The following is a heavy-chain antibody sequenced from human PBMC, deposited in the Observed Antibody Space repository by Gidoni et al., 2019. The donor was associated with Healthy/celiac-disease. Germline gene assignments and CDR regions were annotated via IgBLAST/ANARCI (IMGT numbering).Heavy chain of an antibody. Sequence: EVQLLESGGGLVQPGGSLRLSCAAAGFTFSSYAMSWVRQAPGKGLEWVSAISGSGGSTYYADSVKGRFTISRDNSKNTLYLQMNSLRAEDTAVYYCAKDDSYGSTCFDYWGQGTLVTVSS. CDR1: GFTFSSYA. CDR2: ISGSGGST. V-gene: IGHV3-23*01. D-gene: IGHD5-18*01. J-gene: IGHJ4*02. CDR3: AKDDSYGSTCFDY.